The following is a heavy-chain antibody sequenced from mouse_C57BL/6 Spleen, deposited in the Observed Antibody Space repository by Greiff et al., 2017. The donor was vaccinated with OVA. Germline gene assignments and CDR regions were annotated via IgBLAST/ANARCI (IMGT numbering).Heavy chain of an antibody. D-gene: IGHD5-1*01. CDR1: GFTFSSYG. J-gene: IGHJ1*03. V-gene: IGHV5-6*01. CDR2: ISSGGSYT. Sequence: EVQGVESGGDLVKPGGSLKLSCAASGFTFSSYGMSWVRQTPDKRLEWVATISSGGSYTYYPDSVKGRFTISRDNAKNTLYLQMSSLKSEDTAMYYCARLPMYPDVWGTGTTVTVSS. CDR3: ARLPMYPDV.